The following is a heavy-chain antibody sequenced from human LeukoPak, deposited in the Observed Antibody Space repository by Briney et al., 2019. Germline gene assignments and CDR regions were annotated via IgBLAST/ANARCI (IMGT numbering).Heavy chain of an antibody. D-gene: IGHD6-19*01. V-gene: IGHV4-59*01. CDR1: GGSISSYY. CDR2: IYYSGST. J-gene: IGHJ4*02. Sequence: SETLSLTCTVSGGSISSYYWSWIRQPPGMGLEWIGYIYYSGSTNYNPSLKSRVTISVDTSKNQFSLKLSSVTAADTAVYYCARVSGSGWPLGGFDYWGQGTLVTVSS. CDR3: ARVSGSGWPLGGFDY.